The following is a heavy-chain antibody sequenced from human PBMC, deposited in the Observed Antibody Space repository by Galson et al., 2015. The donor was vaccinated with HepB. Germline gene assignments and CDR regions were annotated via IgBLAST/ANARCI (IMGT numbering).Heavy chain of an antibody. D-gene: IGHD6-6*01. V-gene: IGHV6-1*01. Sequence: CAISGDSVSSNSAAWNWIRQSPSRGLEWLGRTYYRSKWYNDYAVSVKSRITINPDTSKNQFSLQLNSVTPEDTAVYYCARDLGIAARLHYYYMDVWGKGTTVTVSS. CDR1: GDSVSSNSAA. CDR2: TYYRSKWYN. CDR3: ARDLGIAARLHYYYMDV. J-gene: IGHJ6*03.